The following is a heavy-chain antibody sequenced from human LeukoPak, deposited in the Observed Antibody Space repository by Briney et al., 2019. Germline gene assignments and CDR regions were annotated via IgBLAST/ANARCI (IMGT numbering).Heavy chain of an antibody. V-gene: IGHV4-59*01. CDR3: ARFYDYVWGSSPFDP. D-gene: IGHD3-16*01. CDR1: GGSISSYY. J-gene: IGHJ5*02. CDR2: IYYSGST. Sequence: SETLSLTCAVYGGSISSYYWSWIRQPPGKGLEWIGYIYYSGSTNYNPSLKSRVTISVDTSKNQFSPKLSSVTAADTAVYYCARFYDYVWGSSPFDPWGQGTLVTVSS.